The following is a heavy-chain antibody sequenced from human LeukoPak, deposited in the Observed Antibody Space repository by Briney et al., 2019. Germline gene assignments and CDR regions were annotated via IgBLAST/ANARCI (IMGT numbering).Heavy chain of an antibody. J-gene: IGHJ4*02. D-gene: IGHD5-18*01. CDR1: GFTLGGHN. CDR3: VREARGYHYTYFDY. Sequence: GGSLRLSCTASGFTLGGHNMHWVRQTTGDGLEWVAAVSAGHHAFYAGSVKGRFTVSREDAKNSLYLQMNSLRAGDTAVYYCVREARGYHYTYFDYWGQGSLVTVSS. CDR2: VSAGHHA. V-gene: IGHV3-13*01.